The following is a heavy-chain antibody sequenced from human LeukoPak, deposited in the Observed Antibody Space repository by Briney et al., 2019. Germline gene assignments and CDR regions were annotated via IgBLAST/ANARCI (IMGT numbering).Heavy chain of an antibody. V-gene: IGHV1-2*02. CDR1: GYTFTGYY. CDR3: ARWRAAAKIFDY. D-gene: IGHD6-25*01. J-gene: IGHJ4*02. Sequence: GASAKVSCKASGYTFTGYYMHWVRQAPGQGLEWMGWINPNSGGTNYAQKFQGRVTMTRDTSISTAYMELSRLRSDDTAVYYCARWRAAAKIFDYWGQGTLVTVSS. CDR2: INPNSGGT.